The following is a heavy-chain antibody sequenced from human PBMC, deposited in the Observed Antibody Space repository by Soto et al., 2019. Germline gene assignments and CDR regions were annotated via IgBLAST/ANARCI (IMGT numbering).Heavy chain of an antibody. CDR2: IYYSGST. J-gene: IGHJ5*02. Sequence: SETLSLTCTVSGGSISSYYWSWIRQPPGKGLEWIGYIYYSGSTNYNPSLKSRVTISVDTSKNQFSLKLSSVTAADTAVYYCASLGYCSSTSCYRPKNWCDPWRQGTLVTVSS. D-gene: IGHD2-2*01. CDR3: ASLGYCSSTSCYRPKNWCDP. V-gene: IGHV4-59*08. CDR1: GGSISSYY.